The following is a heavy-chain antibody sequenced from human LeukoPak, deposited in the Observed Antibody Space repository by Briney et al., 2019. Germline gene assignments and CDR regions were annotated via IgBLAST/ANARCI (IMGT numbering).Heavy chain of an antibody. V-gene: IGHV3-23*01. CDR1: GFTFSSYW. Sequence: GGSLRLSCAASGFTFSSYWMTWVRQAPGKGLEWVSHIKGNGATTYYADSVKGRFTISRDNSKNTLYLQMNSLRAEDTAVYYCAKDQAAYCGGDCLRNFDYWGQGTLVTVSS. CDR3: AKDQAAYCGGDCLRNFDY. J-gene: IGHJ4*02. CDR2: IKGNGATT. D-gene: IGHD2-21*02.